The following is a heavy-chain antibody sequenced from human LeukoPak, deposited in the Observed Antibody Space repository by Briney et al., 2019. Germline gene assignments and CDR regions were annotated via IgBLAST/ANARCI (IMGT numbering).Heavy chain of an antibody. CDR1: GGSISSYY. CDR2: IYYNGST. V-gene: IGHV4-59*01. D-gene: IGHD3-10*01. Sequence: SETLSLTCTVSGGSISSYYWSWIRQPPGKGLEWIGYIYYNGSTNYNPSLNSRVTISVDTSKNQFSLNLSPVTAADTAGYYCASHRGYRGVYSFDPSGPRNLVTLSS. CDR3: ASHRGYRGVYSFDP. J-gene: IGHJ5*02.